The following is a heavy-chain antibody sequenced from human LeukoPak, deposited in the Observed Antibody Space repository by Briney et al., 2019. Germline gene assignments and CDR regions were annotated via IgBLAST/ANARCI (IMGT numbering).Heavy chain of an antibody. CDR1: GYSISSGYY. CDR3: ARVGPVLRFLEWARNWYFDL. Sequence: SETLSLTCAVSGYSISSGYYWGWIRQPPGKGLEWIGSIYHSGSTYYNPSLKSRVTISVDTSKNQFSLKLSSVTAADTAVYYCARVGPVLRFLEWARNWYFDLWGHGTLVTVSS. D-gene: IGHD3-3*01. V-gene: IGHV4-38-2*01. J-gene: IGHJ2*01. CDR2: IYHSGST.